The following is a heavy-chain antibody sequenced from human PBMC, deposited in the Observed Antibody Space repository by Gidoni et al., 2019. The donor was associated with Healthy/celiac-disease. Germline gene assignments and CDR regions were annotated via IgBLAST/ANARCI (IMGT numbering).Heavy chain of an antibody. Sequence: EVQLVESGGGLVKPGGSLRLSCAASGFTFSNAWMSWVRQAPGKGLEWVGRIKSKTDGGTTDYAAPVKGRFTISRDDSKNTLYLQMNSLKTEDTAVYYCTTYIVVVPAATGNWGQGTLVTVSS. CDR2: IKSKTDGGTT. CDR1: GFTFSNAW. J-gene: IGHJ4*02. CDR3: TTYIVVVPAATGN. V-gene: IGHV3-15*01. D-gene: IGHD2-2*01.